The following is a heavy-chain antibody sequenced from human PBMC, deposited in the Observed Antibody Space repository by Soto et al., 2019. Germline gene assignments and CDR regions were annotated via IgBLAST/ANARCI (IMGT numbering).Heavy chain of an antibody. CDR2: IGTAGDT. CDR3: ARGMAIKYYDYGDSNEETGFDY. D-gene: IGHD3-16*01. Sequence: PGGSLRLSCAASGFTFSSYDMHWVRQATGKGLEWVSAIGTAGDTYYPGSVKGRFTISRENAKNSLYLQMNSLRAGDTAVYYCARGMAIKYYDYGDSNEETGFDYWGQGTLVTVSS. V-gene: IGHV3-13*01. J-gene: IGHJ4*02. CDR1: GFTFSSYD.